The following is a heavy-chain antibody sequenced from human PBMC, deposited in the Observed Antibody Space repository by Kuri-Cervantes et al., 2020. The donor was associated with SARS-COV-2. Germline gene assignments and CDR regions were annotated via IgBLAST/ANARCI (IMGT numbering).Heavy chain of an antibody. V-gene: IGHV4-34*01. J-gene: IGHJ1*01. Sequence: SQTLSLTCAVYGGSFSGYYWSWIRQPPGKGLEWIGEINHSGSTNYNPSLKSRVTISVDTSKNQFSLKLSSVTAADTAVYYCAKADSFSSSWYLQHWGQGTLVTVSS. D-gene: IGHD6-13*01. CDR3: AKADSFSSSWYLQH. CDR1: GGSFSGYY. CDR2: INHSGST.